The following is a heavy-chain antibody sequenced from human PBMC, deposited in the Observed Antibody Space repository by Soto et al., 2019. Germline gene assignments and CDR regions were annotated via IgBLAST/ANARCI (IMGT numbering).Heavy chain of an antibody. V-gene: IGHV1-3*01. CDR3: SRAASPPSAAGLVP. Sequence: ASAQFSSNASGCYFTSNAMRWVRQAPGQRLEWMGWINAGNGNTKYSQKFQGRVTITRDTSASTAYMELSSLRSEDTAVYYCSRAASPPSAAGLVPWGQGTLVTVSS. J-gene: IGHJ5*02. CDR1: GCYFTSNA. CDR2: INAGNGNT. D-gene: IGHD6-13*01.